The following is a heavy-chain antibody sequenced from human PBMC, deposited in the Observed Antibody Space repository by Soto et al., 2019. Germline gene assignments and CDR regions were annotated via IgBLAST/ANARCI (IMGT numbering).Heavy chain of an antibody. J-gene: IGHJ4*02. CDR2: ISSGGSTT. CDR1: GFTFSNYA. V-gene: IGHV3-23*01. D-gene: IGHD3-10*01. Sequence: PGGSLRLSCAASGFTFSNYAMSWVRQAPGKGLEWVSAISSGGSTTYYADSVKGRFSISRDNSKNTLYLQMNSLRAEDTAVYYGANVRRVGEDYWGQGTLVTVSS. CDR3: ANVRRVGEDY.